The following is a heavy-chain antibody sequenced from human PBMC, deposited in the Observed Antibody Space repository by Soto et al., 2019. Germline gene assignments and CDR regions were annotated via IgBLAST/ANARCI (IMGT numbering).Heavy chain of an antibody. CDR1: GGSISSSNW. CDR3: ARDSCSSTSCYSPDFDY. CDR2: IYHSGST. Sequence: QVQLQESGPGLVKPSGTLSLTCAVSGGSISSSNWWSWVRQPPGKGLEWIGEIYHSGSTNYNPSLKSRVTISVDKSKNQFSLKLSSVTAADTAVYYCARDSCSSTSCYSPDFDYWGQGTLVTVSS. J-gene: IGHJ4*02. V-gene: IGHV4-4*02. D-gene: IGHD2-2*01.